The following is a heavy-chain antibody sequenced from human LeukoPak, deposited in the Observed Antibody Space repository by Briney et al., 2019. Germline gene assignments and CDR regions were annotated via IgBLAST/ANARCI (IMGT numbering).Heavy chain of an antibody. J-gene: IGHJ5*02. CDR3: ARRLTNWNYAHNWFDP. CDR2: ISNSGSTI. CDR1: GFTFNNYP. V-gene: IGHV3-48*01. Sequence: GGSLRLSCAASGFTFNNYPVNWVRQAPGKGLEWLSYISNSGSTIYYADSVKGRFTIARDNAKKSLYLQMNSLRAEDTAVYYCARRLTNWNYAHNWFDPWGQGTLVTVSS. D-gene: IGHD1-7*01.